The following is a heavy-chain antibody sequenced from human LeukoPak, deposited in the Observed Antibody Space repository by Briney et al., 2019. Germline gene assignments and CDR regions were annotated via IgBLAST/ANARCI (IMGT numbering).Heavy chain of an antibody. CDR2: INPSGGST. D-gene: IGHD2-21*02. J-gene: IGHJ2*01. CDR3: ARGCGVTALYWYFDL. V-gene: IGHV1-46*01. Sequence: GASVKVSCKAPGYTFTSYYMHWVRQAPGQGLEWMGIINPSGGSTSYAQKFQGRVTMTRDTSTSTVYMELSSLRSEDTAVYYCARGCGVTALYWYFDLWGRGTLVTVSS. CDR1: GYTFTSYY.